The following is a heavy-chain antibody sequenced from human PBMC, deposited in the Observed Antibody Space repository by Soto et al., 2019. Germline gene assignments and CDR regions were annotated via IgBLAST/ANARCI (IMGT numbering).Heavy chain of an antibody. J-gene: IGHJ4*02. CDR1: GGTFSSYT. D-gene: IGHD5-12*01. CDR2: IIPILGIA. CDR3: ARDRGYSGYDFTGY. V-gene: IGHV1-69*04. Sequence: ASVKVSCKASGGTFSSYTISWVRQAPGQGLEWMGRIIPILGIANYAQKFQGRVTITADKSTSTAYMELSSLRSEDTAVYYCARDRGYSGYDFTGYWGQGTLVTVSS.